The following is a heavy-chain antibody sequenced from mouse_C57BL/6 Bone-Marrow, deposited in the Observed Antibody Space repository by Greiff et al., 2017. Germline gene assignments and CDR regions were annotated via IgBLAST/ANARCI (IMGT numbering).Heavy chain of an antibody. V-gene: IGHV1-81*01. Sequence: QVQLKQSGAELARPGASVKLSCKASGYTFTSYGISWVKQRTGQGLEWIGEIYPRSGNTYYNEKFKGKATLTADKSSSTAYMELRSLTSADSAVYFCASPYYYGSSPEYFDVWGTGTTVTVSS. CDR2: IYPRSGNT. D-gene: IGHD1-1*01. CDR1: GYTFTSYG. J-gene: IGHJ1*03. CDR3: ASPYYYGSSPEYFDV.